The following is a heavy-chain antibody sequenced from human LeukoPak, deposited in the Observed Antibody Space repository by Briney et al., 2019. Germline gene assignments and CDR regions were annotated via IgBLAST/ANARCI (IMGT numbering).Heavy chain of an antibody. D-gene: IGHD3-10*01. V-gene: IGHV3-33*01. CDR1: GFTFSSYG. CDR3: ARNMLRGAAPIDC. CDR2: IWYDGSNK. Sequence: PGGSLRLSCAASGFTFSSYGMHCVRQAPGKGLEWVAVIWYDGSNKYYADSVKGRFTISRDNSKNTLYLQMNSLRAEDTAVYYCARNMLRGAAPIDCWGQGTLVTVSS. J-gene: IGHJ4*02.